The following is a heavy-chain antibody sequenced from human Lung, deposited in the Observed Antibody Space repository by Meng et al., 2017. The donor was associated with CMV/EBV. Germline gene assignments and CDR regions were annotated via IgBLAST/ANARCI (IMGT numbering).Heavy chain of an antibody. CDR3: VRREYFDTERGN. J-gene: IGHJ4*02. CDR2: IYPGESDA. CDR1: GNRFSNSW. V-gene: IGHV5-51*01. Sequence: ESXKISXQVSGNRFSNSWIGWVRQMPGKGLDWMAIIYPGESDAVHNPSFQGRVTISADKSISTAYLQWSSLRASDTAMYYCVRREYFDTERGNWGQGTMVTVSS. D-gene: IGHD3-22*01.